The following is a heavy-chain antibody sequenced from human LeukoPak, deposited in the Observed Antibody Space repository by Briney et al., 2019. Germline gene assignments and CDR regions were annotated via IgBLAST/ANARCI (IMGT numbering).Heavy chain of an antibody. Sequence: KSSETLSLTCAVSGGSISSFGHYWSWIRQLPAKGLEWIGYIYYTGSTYYNPSLQSRVTIPVDTSKNQFSLNLNSVTAADTAVYYCARAGDRGGFDYWGPGTLVTVSS. CDR1: GGSISSFGHY. CDR2: IYYTGST. V-gene: IGHV4-31*11. CDR3: ARAGDRGGFDY. D-gene: IGHD5-12*01. J-gene: IGHJ4*02.